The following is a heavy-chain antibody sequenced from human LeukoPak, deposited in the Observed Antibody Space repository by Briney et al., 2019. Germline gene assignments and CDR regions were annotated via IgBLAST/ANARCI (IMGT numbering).Heavy chain of an antibody. CDR3: ARAAYSSTWYSRYFDL. V-gene: IGHV3-7*01. CDR2: IKQDGGDK. J-gene: IGHJ2*01. CDR1: GFTFSTYW. Sequence: PGGSLRLSCAVSGFTFSTYWMSWVRQAPGKGLEWVANIKQDGGDKSYVDSVKGRFTISRDNAKNSLYLQMNSLRAGDTAVYYCARAAYSSTWYSRYFDLWGRGTLVTVSS. D-gene: IGHD6-13*01.